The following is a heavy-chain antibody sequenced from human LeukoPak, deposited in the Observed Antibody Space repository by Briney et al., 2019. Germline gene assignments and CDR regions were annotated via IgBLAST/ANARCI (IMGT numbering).Heavy chain of an antibody. J-gene: IGHJ4*02. V-gene: IGHV3-21*01. Sequence: GGSLRLSCAASGFTFSSYSMNWVRQAPGKGLEWVSSISSSSSYIYYADSVKGRFTISRDNSKNTVYLQMNSLRAEDTAVYYCAKYLSGSFDYWGQGTLVTVSS. D-gene: IGHD2-15*01. CDR2: ISSSSSYI. CDR3: AKYLSGSFDY. CDR1: GFTFSSYS.